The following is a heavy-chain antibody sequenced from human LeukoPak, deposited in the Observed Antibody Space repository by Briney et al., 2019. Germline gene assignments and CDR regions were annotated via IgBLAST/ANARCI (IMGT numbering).Heavy chain of an antibody. J-gene: IGHJ4*02. CDR1: GFAFSSYE. Sequence: GGSLRLSCAASGFAFSSYEMNWVRQAPGKGLEWVSYISSSGSTIYYADSVKGRFTISRDNAKNSLYLQMNSLRAEDTAVYYCARLATVTSGDYWGPGTLVTVSS. CDR2: ISSSGSTI. CDR3: ARLATVTSGDY. D-gene: IGHD4-17*01. V-gene: IGHV3-48*03.